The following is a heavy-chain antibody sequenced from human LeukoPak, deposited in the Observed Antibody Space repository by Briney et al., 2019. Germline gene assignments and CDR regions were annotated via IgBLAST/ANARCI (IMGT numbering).Heavy chain of an antibody. CDR1: GGTFSSYA. CDR3: ASYDIYPPHRFDP. Sequence: SVKVPYKASGGTFSSYAIIWVRQAPGQGLEWMGGIIPNFCTANYAQKFQRRVTITADASTSTADMELSSLRSEDTAVYYCASYDIYPPHRFDPWGKGTLVTVSS. CDR2: IIPNFCTA. V-gene: IGHV1-69*01. J-gene: IGHJ5*02. D-gene: IGHD3-9*01.